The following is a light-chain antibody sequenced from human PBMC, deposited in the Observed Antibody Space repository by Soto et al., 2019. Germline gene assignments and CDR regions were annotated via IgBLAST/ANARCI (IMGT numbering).Light chain of an antibody. V-gene: IGLV2-14*01. CDR2: EVS. Sequence: QSALTQPASVSGSPGQSITISCTGTRDDVGDYNYVSWYQQNTGKAPKLMIFEVSNRPSGVSNRFSGSKSGNTASLTISGLRPEDEADYYCSSYTTSSTWVFGGGTQLTVL. CDR1: RDDVGDYNY. J-gene: IGLJ7*01. CDR3: SSYTTSSTWV.